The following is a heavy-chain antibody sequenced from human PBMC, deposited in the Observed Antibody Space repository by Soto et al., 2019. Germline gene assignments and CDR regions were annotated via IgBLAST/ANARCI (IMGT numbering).Heavy chain of an antibody. CDR1: GYSFTGYY. D-gene: IGHD6-6*01. CDR2: INPNSGGT. J-gene: IGHJ4*02. V-gene: IGHV1-2*02. CDR3: ASPDQFYSSSVGFDY. Sequence: ASVKVSCKASGYSFTGYYMHWVRQAPGQGLEWMGWINPNSGGTNYAQKFQGRVTMTSDTSISTAYMELSRLRSDDTAVYYCASPDQFYSSSVGFDYWGQGTLVTVSS.